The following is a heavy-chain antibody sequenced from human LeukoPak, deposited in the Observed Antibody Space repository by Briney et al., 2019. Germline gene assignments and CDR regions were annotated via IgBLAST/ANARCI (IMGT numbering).Heavy chain of an antibody. Sequence: SGTLSLTCAVSGGSISSSNWWSWVRPPPGKGLEWIGEIYHSGSTNYNPSLKSRVTISVDKSKNQFSLKLSSVTAADTAVYYCARWDYGSGSYKWDYWGQGTLVTVSS. J-gene: IGHJ4*02. CDR1: GGSISSSNW. D-gene: IGHD3-10*01. V-gene: IGHV4-4*02. CDR2: IYHSGST. CDR3: ARWDYGSGSYKWDY.